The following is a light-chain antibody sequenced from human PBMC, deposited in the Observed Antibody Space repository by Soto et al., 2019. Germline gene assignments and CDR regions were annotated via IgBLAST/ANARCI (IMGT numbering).Light chain of an antibody. CDR3: QQYNDWPFT. Sequence: EIEMTQSPGTLSVSPGERATLSCRASQSISVNLAWYQQKPGQAPRLLIYGVSTRATGIPARFSGSESGTEFTLTITSLQSEDFALYYCQQYNDWPFTFGPGTKVDIK. J-gene: IGKJ3*01. CDR1: QSISVN. V-gene: IGKV3-15*01. CDR2: GVS.